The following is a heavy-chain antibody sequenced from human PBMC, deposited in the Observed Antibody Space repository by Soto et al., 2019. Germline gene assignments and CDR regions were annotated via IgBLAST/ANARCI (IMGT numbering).Heavy chain of an antibody. J-gene: IGHJ6*02. CDR3: AKDRDGAAAGPTKFYGMDV. D-gene: IGHD6-13*01. Sequence: GGSLRLSCAASGFTFSSYAMSWVRQASGKGLEWVSVISGSGDSTYYADSVRGRFTISRDNSKNTLYLQMNSLRAEDTAVYYCAKDRDGAAAGPTKFYGMDVWGQGTTVTVSS. CDR2: ISGSGDST. V-gene: IGHV3-23*01. CDR1: GFTFSSYA.